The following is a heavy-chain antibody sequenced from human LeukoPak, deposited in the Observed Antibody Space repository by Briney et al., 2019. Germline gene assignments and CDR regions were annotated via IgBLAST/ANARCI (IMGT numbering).Heavy chain of an antibody. Sequence: GGSLRLSCAASGFTFSSYGMHWVRQAPGKGLEWVAFIRYDGSNKYYADSVKGRFTISRDNSKNTLYLQMNSLRAEDTAVYYCARGEEDSSSWYGTDYWGQGTLVTVSS. CDR3: ARGEEDSSSWYGTDY. V-gene: IGHV3-30*02. J-gene: IGHJ4*02. CDR2: IRYDGSNK. D-gene: IGHD6-13*01. CDR1: GFTFSSYG.